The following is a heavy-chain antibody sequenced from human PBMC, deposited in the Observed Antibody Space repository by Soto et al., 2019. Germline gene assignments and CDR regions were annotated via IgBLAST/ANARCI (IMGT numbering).Heavy chain of an antibody. J-gene: IGHJ2*01. V-gene: IGHV3-48*03. Sequence: EVQLLESGGDLVQPGGSLRLSCAASGLTFSSYEMNWVRQAPGKGLEWVSYISRSGSTIYYADSVKGRVTISRDNAKNSLYLQMNSLRAEDTAVYYCARDGRIRRPDWYFDLWGRGTLVTVSS. CDR2: ISRSGSTI. CDR1: GLTFSSYE. D-gene: IGHD2-15*01. CDR3: ARDGRIRRPDWYFDL.